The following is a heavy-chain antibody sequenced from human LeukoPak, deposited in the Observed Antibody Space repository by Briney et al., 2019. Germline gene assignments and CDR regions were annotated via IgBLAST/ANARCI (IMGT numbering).Heavy chain of an antibody. CDR1: GYSISSGYY. V-gene: IGHV4-38-2*02. D-gene: IGHD5-18*01. CDR3: ARAANSYAYDY. CDR2: IYYSGST. J-gene: IGHJ4*02. Sequence: PSETLSLTCTVSGYSISSGYYWGWIRQPPGKGLEWIGYIYYSGSTSYNPSLKSRVTISVDTSKNQFSLNLSSVTAADTAVYYCARAANSYAYDYWGQGTLVTVSS.